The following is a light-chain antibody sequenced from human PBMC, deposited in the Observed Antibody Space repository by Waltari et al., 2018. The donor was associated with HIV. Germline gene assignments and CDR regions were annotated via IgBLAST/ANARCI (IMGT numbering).Light chain of an antibody. Sequence: QSVLTQPPSASGTPGQRVPISCSGSSSNIGNNAVSWYQKFPGTAPKLLIYSNNQRPSGVPDRFSGSKSGTSASLAISGLQSEDEANYYCETLDDNLNGPVFGGGTKLTVL. CDR1: SSNIGNNA. CDR2: SNN. CDR3: ETLDDNLNGPV. V-gene: IGLV1-44*01. J-gene: IGLJ2*01.